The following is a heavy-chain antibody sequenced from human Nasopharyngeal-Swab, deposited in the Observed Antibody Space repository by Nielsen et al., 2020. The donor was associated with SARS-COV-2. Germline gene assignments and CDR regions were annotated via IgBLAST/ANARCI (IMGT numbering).Heavy chain of an antibody. CDR1: GDSVSSNSAA. D-gene: IGHD6-19*01. CDR2: TYYRSKWYN. CDR3: ARESASSGWSDDAFDI. Sequence: SHTLSLTCAISGDSVSSNSAAWNWIRQSPSRGLEWLGRTYYRSKWYNDYAVSVKSRITINPDTSKNQFSLQLNSVTPEDTAVYYCARESASSGWSDDAFDIWGQGTMVTVSS. J-gene: IGHJ3*02. V-gene: IGHV6-1*01.